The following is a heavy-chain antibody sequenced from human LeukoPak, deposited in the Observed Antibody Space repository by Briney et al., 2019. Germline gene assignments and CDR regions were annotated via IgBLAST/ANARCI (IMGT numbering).Heavy chain of an antibody. CDR2: IYYTGST. J-gene: IGHJ3*02. CDR3: ARDASGSDDAGGEGFDI. Sequence: PSETLSLTCTVSGGSITYYYWNWIRQSPGKGLEWIGHIYYTGSTDYNPSLKSRVTISADTSKNHLSLKLSSVTAADTAVYYCARDASGSDDAGGEGFDIWGQGTMVTVSS. D-gene: IGHD5-12*01. CDR1: GGSITYYY. V-gene: IGHV4-59*01.